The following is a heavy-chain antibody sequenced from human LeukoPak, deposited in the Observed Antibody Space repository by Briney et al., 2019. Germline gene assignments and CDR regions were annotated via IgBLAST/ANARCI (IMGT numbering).Heavy chain of an antibody. CDR3: ARRGSYEGSGTYYFDY. CDR2: LYYSGST. J-gene: IGHJ4*02. Sequence: SGTLSLTCTVSGDSINSLDLWSWVRQPPGKGLEWIGSLYYSGSTHYNPSLKSPVTISVDTSKNQFSLRLTSVTAADTAVYYCARRGSYEGSGTYYFDYWGQGTLVTVSS. D-gene: IGHD1-7*01. CDR1: GDSINSLDL. V-gene: IGHV4-39*01.